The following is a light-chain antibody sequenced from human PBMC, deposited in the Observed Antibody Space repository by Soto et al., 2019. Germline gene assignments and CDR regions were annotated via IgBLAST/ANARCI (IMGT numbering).Light chain of an antibody. J-gene: IGKJ1*01. CDR2: AAS. Sequence: DIQMTQSPSTLSASVGDRVTITCRASQSIRTWLAWYQQKPGKAPKVLIYAASTLQSGVPSRFSGSGSGTDFSLTIRSLQPDDFAPYFCQQYQSYATFGQGTKVEIK. CDR3: QQYQSYAT. V-gene: IGKV1-5*01. CDR1: QSIRTW.